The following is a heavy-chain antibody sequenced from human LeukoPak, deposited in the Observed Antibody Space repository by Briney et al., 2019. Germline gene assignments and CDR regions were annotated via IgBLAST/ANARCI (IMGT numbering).Heavy chain of an antibody. J-gene: IGHJ5*02. CDR1: GFTFSSYA. D-gene: IGHD4-23*01. V-gene: IGHV3-30-3*01. CDR3: ARSQGGNTLWFDP. Sequence: GGSLRLSCAASGFTFSSYAMHWVRQAPGKGLEWVAVISYDGRNKYYADSVKGRFTISRDNSKNTLYLQMNSLRAEDTAVYYCARSQGGNTLWFDPWGQGTLVTVSS. CDR2: ISYDGRNK.